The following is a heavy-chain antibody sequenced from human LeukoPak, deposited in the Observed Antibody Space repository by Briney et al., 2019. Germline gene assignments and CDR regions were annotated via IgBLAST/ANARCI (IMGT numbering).Heavy chain of an antibody. D-gene: IGHD3-10*01. CDR2: IYYSGST. J-gene: IGHJ5*02. V-gene: IGHV4-59*01. CDR3: ARSRSGSYGWFDP. CDR1: SGSISRYY. Sequence: SETLSLTCSVSSGSISRYYWGWIRQPPGKGLEWIGFIYYSGSTSYNPSLKSRVTISVDTSKNQFSLKVNSVTAADTAVYFCARSRSGSYGWFDPWGQGTLVIVSS.